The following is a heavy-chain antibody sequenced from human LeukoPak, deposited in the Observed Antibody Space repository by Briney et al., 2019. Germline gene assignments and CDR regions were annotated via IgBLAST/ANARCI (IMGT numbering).Heavy chain of an antibody. V-gene: IGHV1-69*13. CDR2: IIPIFGTA. CDR1: GGTFSSYA. J-gene: IGHJ4*02. CDR3: ARARTIFGVVPLDY. D-gene: IGHD3-3*01. Sequence: GASVKVSCKASGGTFSSYAISWVRQAPGQGLEWMGGIIPIFGTANYAQKFQGRVTITADESTSTAYMELSSLRSEDTAAYYCARARTIFGVVPLDYWGQGTLVTVSS.